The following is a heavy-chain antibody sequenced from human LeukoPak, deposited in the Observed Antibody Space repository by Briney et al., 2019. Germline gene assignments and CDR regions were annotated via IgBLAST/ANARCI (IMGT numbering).Heavy chain of an antibody. D-gene: IGHD3-22*01. CDR2: ISSGSSYI. V-gene: IGHV3-21*01. CDR1: GFTFSSYS. Sequence: GGSLRLSCAASGFTFSSYSMNWVRQAPGKGLEWVSSISSGSSYIYYADSVKGRFTISRDNAKNSLYLQMNSLRAEDTAVYYCARGAIRSTRIPPYFDYWGQGTLVTVSS. CDR3: ARGAIRSTRIPPYFDY. J-gene: IGHJ4*02.